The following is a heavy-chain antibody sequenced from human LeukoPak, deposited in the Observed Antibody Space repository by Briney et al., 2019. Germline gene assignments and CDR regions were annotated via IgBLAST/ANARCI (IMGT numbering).Heavy chain of an antibody. CDR1: GGTFSSYA. V-gene: IGHV1-69*04. CDR3: ARDDEPDYYYYGMDV. J-gene: IGHJ6*02. Sequence: SVKVSCKASGGTFSSYAISWVRQAPGQGLEWTGRIIPIFGIANYAQKFQGRVTITADKSTSTAYMELSSLRSEDTAVYYCARDDEPDYYYYGMDVWGQGTTVTVSS. CDR2: IIPIFGIA.